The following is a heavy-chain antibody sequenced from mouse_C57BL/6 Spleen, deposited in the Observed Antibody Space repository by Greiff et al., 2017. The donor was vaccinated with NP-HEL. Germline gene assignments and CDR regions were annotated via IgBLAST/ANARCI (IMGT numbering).Heavy chain of an antibody. Sequence: EVQLQQSGPELVKPGASVKISCKASGYSFTGYYMNWVKQSPEKSLEWIGEINPSTGGTTYNQKFKAKATLTVDKSSSTAYMQLKSLTSEDSAVYYCARWTYDGYTGWGQGTTLTVSS. J-gene: IGHJ2*01. CDR3: ARWTYDGYTG. CDR1: GYSFTGYY. D-gene: IGHD2-3*01. V-gene: IGHV1-42*01. CDR2: INPSTGGT.